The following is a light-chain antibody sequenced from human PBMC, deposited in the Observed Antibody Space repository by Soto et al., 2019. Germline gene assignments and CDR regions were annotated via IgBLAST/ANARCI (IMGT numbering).Light chain of an antibody. J-gene: IGKJ5*01. Sequence: DIQLTQSPSFLSASVGDRVTITCRASQGISNYLAWDQQTPGKAPKLLIYASSTFQSGVPSRFSGIGSGTEFTLTISYLQPEDFAPYFCQHLYTFPITFGQGTRL. CDR1: QGISNY. CDR3: QHLYTFPIT. V-gene: IGKV1-9*01. CDR2: ASS.